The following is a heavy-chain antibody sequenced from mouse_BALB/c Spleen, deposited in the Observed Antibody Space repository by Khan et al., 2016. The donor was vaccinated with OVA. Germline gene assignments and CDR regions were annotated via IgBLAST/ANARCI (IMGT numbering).Heavy chain of an antibody. CDR2: ISYSGGT. J-gene: IGHJ2*01. D-gene: IGHD1-2*01. V-gene: IGHV3-2*02. CDR1: GYSITSGYG. CDR3: ARTARIKY. Sequence: EVQLQQSGPGLVKPSQSLSLTCTVTGYSITSGYGWNWIRQFPGNQLEWMGYISYSGGTNYNPSLKSRISITRDTSKNQFFLQLNSVTTEDTATYYCARTARIKYWGQGTTLTVSS.